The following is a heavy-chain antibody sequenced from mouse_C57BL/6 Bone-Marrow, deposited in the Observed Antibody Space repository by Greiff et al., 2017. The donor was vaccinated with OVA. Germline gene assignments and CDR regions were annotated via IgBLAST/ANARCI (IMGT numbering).Heavy chain of an antibody. V-gene: IGHV5-4*01. Sequence: EVMLVESGGGLVKPGGSLKLSCAASGFTFSSYAMSWVRQTTEQRLEWVATISDGGSYTYYPDNVKGRFTISRDNAKNNLYLQMSHLTSEDTAMYDGARDHDVGGYDMDYWGQGTTVTVSS. J-gene: IGHJ4*01. CDR1: GFTFSSYA. D-gene: IGHD2-12*01. CDR2: ISDGGSYT. CDR3: ARDHDVGGYDMDY.